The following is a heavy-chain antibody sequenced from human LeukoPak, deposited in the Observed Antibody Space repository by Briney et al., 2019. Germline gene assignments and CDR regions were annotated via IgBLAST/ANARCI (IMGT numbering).Heavy chain of an antibody. V-gene: IGHV1-69*04. Sequence: GASVTVSCKASGGTFSSYAISWVRQAPGQGLEWMGRIIPILGIANYAQKFQGRVTITADKSTSTAYMELSSLRSEDTAVYYCARDPTHSYGRSMFRYWGQGTLVTVSS. J-gene: IGHJ4*02. CDR3: ARDPTHSYGRSMFRY. D-gene: IGHD5-18*01. CDR1: GGTFSSYA. CDR2: IIPILGIA.